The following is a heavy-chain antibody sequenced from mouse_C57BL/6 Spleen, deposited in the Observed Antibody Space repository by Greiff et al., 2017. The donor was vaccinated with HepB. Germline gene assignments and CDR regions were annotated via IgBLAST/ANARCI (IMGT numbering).Heavy chain of an antibody. D-gene: IGHD4-1*01. Sequence: VQLQQSGAELVKPGASVKISCKASGYAFSSYWMNWVKQRPGKGLEWIGQIYPGDGDTNYNGKFKGKATLTADKSSSTAYMQLSSLTSEDSAVYFSARSVSSSNWGTYWGQGTLVTVSA. V-gene: IGHV1-80*01. CDR1: GYAFSSYW. J-gene: IGHJ3*01. CDR3: ARSVSSSNWGTY. CDR2: IYPGDGDT.